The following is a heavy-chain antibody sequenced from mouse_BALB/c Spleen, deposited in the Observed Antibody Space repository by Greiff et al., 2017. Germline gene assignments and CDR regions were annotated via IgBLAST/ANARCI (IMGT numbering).Heavy chain of an antibody. V-gene: IGHV5-6*01. CDR3: ARHGDYGGEYYFDY. Sequence: EVQLVESGGDLVKPGGSLKLPCAASGFTFSSYGMSWVRQTPDKRLEWVATISSGGSYTYYPDSVKGRFTISRDNAKNTLYLQMSSLKSEDTAMYYCARHGDYGGEYYFDYWGQGTTLTVSS. CDR2: ISSGGSYT. D-gene: IGHD2-4*01. CDR1: GFTFSSYG. J-gene: IGHJ2*01.